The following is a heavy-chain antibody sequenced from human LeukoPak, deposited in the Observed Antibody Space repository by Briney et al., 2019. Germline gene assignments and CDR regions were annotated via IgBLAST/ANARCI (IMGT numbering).Heavy chain of an antibody. J-gene: IGHJ4*02. CDR2: SRNKANSYAT. Sequence: PGGSLRLTCAASGFTFSGSALHWVRQASGKGLEWFGRSRNKANSYATAYAASLKGRFTISRDDSKNTAYLQMNSLKTEDTAVYYCTRHLVDDSSGYYSFDYWGQGTLVTVSS. CDR1: GFTFSGSA. D-gene: IGHD3-22*01. V-gene: IGHV3-73*01. CDR3: TRHLVDDSSGYYSFDY.